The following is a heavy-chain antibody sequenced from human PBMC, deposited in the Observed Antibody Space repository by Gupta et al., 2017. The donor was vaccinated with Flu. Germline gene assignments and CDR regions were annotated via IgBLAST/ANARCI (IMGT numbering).Heavy chain of an antibody. CDR3: AKYDGAFDP. D-gene: IGHD3-16*01. Sequence: AMSWVRQAPGKGLEWVSAISANGAGTYYADSVKGRFTITRDNSKNTMYLKMNSLRVDDTAVYYCAKYDGAFDPWGQGTLVTVSS. CDR2: ISANGAGT. V-gene: IGHV3-23*01. J-gene: IGHJ5*02. CDR1: A.